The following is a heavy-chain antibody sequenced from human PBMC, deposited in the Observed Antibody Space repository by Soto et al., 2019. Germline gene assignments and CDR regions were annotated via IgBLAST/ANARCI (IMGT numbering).Heavy chain of an antibody. CDR3: ARDKPNPAAGYYYYYGMDV. J-gene: IGHJ6*02. D-gene: IGHD6-13*01. CDR2: IYYSGST. Sequence: QVQLQESGPGLVKPSETLSLTCTVSGGSISSYYWSWIRQPPGKGLEWIGYIYYSGSTNYNPSLKSRVTISVDTSKNQFSLKLSSVTAADTAVYYCARDKPNPAAGYYYYYGMDVWGQGTTVTVSS. V-gene: IGHV4-59*01. CDR1: GGSISSYY.